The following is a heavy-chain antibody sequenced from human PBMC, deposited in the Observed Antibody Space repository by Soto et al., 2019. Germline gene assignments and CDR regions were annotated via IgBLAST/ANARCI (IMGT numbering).Heavy chain of an antibody. J-gene: IGHJ4*02. V-gene: IGHV3-23*01. CDR1: GFTFSNHA. CDR2: ISGSGDST. CDR3: AKAGKGETSGWLRFRVDDN. Sequence: EVQLLESGGGLVQPRGSLRLSCAASGFTFSNHAMSWVRQAPGKGLEWVSGISGSGDSTFYADSVQGRFTISRDNSKNTPYLQMNSLRAEDTAVYYCAKAGKGETSGWLRFRVDDNWGQGTLVTVSS. D-gene: IGHD6-19*01.